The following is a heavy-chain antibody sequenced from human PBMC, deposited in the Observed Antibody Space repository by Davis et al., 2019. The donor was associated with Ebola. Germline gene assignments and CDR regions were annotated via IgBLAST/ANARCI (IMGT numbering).Heavy chain of an antibody. CDR2: ISGSGDET. CDR1: GGSFSGYY. CDR3: ALIPQYSSGWHD. J-gene: IGHJ4*02. D-gene: IGHD6-19*01. Sequence: PSETLSLTCAVYGGSFSGYYWSWVRLPPGKGLEWVSSISGSGDETYYADFVKGRFIISRDNSRNTLYLQMNSLRDEETAIYYCALIPQYSSGWHDWGQGTLVTVAS. V-gene: IGHV3-23*01.